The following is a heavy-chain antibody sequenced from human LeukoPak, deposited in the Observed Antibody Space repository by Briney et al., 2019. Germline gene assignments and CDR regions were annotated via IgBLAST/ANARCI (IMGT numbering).Heavy chain of an antibody. D-gene: IGHD3-22*01. Sequence: SETLSLTCTVSGGSISSYYWSWIRQPAGKGLEWIGRIYTSGSTNYNPSLKSRVTMSVDTSKNQFSLKLSSVTAADTAVYYCASHDTYYYDSSGYLQHWGQGTLVTVSS. V-gene: IGHV4-4*07. CDR3: ASHDTYYYDSSGYLQH. CDR1: GGSISSYY. CDR2: IYTSGST. J-gene: IGHJ1*01.